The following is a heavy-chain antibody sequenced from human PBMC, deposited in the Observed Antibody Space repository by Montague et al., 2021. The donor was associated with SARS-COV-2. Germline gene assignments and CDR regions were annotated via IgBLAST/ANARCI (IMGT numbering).Heavy chain of an antibody. CDR1: GGSITSYY. D-gene: IGHD1-7*01. CDR2: IFHGGII. CDR3: ARTEYNWNYWFDP. Sequence: SETRSLTCSVSGGSITSYYWRWSRQSAGKVLEFIGYIFHGGIIYYKPSLKSRVIISVDMSKNQFFLQLNSVTAADSAVYYCARTEYNWNYWFDPWGQGTLVTVSS. J-gene: IGHJ5*02. V-gene: IGHV4-59*13.